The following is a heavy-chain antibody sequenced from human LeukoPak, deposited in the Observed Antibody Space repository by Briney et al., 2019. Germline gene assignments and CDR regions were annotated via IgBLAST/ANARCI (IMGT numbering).Heavy chain of an antibody. CDR3: ASHSNSWTSLAY. CDR2: MSNDGSLQ. J-gene: IGHJ4*02. Sequence: GGSLRLSCAASGFSFSGSSMHWVRQAPGKGLEWVAVMSNDGSLQYYADSLEDRFIISRDNSKNTLYLQMNSLRAEDTAMYYCASHSNSWTSLAYGGQGTLVTVSS. CDR1: GFSFSGSS. V-gene: IGHV3-30*01. D-gene: IGHD6-13*01.